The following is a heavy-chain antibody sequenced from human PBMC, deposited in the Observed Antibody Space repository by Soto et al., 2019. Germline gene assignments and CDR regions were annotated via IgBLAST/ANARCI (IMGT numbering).Heavy chain of an antibody. CDR2: IYYSGSI. J-gene: IGHJ4*01. V-gene: IGHV4-59*01. Sequence: PSETLSLTCTVSGGSISSYYWSWIRQPPGKGLEWTGYIYYSGSINYNPSLKSRVTISVDTSKNQFSLKLSSVTAADTAVYYCARAPRGNYGYPSYFDYWGHGTLVTVAS. D-gene: IGHD3-10*01. CDR3: ARAPRGNYGYPSYFDY. CDR1: GGSISSYY.